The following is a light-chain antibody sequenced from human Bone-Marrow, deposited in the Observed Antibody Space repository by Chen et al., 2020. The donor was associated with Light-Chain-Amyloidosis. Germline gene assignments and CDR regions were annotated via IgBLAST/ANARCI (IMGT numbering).Light chain of an antibody. V-gene: IGLV3-21*02. J-gene: IGLJ3*02. CDR2: DDS. Sequence: SYVLTQPSSVSVAPGHKATLPCGGNNIGTTSLHWYQQTPGQAPLLVVYDDSDRPSGIPERLAGSNSGNTATMTIGRVEAGDEADYYCQVWDRGSDRPVFGGGTKLTVL. CDR3: QVWDRGSDRPV. CDR1: NIGTTS.